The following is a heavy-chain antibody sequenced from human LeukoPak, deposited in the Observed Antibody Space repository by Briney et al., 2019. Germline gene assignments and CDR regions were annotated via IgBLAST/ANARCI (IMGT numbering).Heavy chain of an antibody. CDR3: AREIALAGKTFDY. CDR2: INPSGGST. J-gene: IGHJ4*02. V-gene: IGHV1-46*01. CDR1: EYTFTSHY. Sequence: ASVKVSCKTSEYTFTSHYMHWVRQAPGQGLEWMGAINPSGGSTNYAQKFQGRVTMTRDTSTSTVYMELSSLISDDTAVYYCAREIALAGKTFDYWGQGILVTVSS. D-gene: IGHD6-19*01.